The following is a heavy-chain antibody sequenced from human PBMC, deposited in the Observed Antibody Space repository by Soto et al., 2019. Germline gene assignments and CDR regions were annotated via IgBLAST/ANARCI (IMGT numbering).Heavy chain of an antibody. Sequence: PGGSLRLSCAASGFTFSNAWMNWVRQAPGKGLEWVGRIKSKTDGGTTDYAAPVKGRFTISRDDSKSIAYLQMNSLKTEDTAVYYCTRFLPIQLWPYTDYWGQGTLVTVSS. J-gene: IGHJ4*02. CDR3: TRFLPIQLWPYTDY. D-gene: IGHD5-18*01. CDR2: IKSKTDGGTT. V-gene: IGHV3-15*07. CDR1: GFTFSNAW.